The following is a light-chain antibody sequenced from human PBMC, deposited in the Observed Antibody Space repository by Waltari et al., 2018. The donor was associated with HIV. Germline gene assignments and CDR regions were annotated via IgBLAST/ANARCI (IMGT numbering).Light chain of an antibody. V-gene: IGLV2-14*01. Sequence: QSALTQPASVSGSPGQSITISCTGTSSDVGGYNYVSWYQQHPGKAPKLMIYDVSKRPSVVSNRFSGSKSGNTASLTISVLQAEDESDYYGSSYTSSSTVVFGGGTKLTVL. CDR3: SSYTSSSTVV. CDR2: DVS. J-gene: IGLJ2*01. CDR1: SSDVGGYNY.